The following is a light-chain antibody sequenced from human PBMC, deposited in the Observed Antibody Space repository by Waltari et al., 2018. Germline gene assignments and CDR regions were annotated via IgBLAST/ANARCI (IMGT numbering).Light chain of an antibody. V-gene: IGKV1-39*01. Sequence: IQMTQSPISLSASVGDRVTITCRASPSIGRSLNWYQQQPGKAPRRLIYAASSLQSGVPSRSSGSGSGTDCTLTISSLQPEDFATCYCQQSSTALYIFGQGTKLYIK. CDR3: QQSSTALYI. CDR2: AAS. CDR1: PSIGRS. J-gene: IGKJ2*01.